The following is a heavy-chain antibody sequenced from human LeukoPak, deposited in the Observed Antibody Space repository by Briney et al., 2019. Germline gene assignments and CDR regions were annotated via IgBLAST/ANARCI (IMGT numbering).Heavy chain of an antibody. CDR2: VKSDGITT. Sequence: GVSLRLSCAASGSTFSRYWMHWVRRAPGKGLVWVSLVKSDGITTIYADSVKGRFTISRDNAKNTLYLQMNSLRAEDTAVYYCTTGPSYGYEYWGRGTLVTVSS. CDR3: TTGPSYGYEY. CDR1: GSTFSRYW. J-gene: IGHJ4*02. V-gene: IGHV3-74*01. D-gene: IGHD5-18*01.